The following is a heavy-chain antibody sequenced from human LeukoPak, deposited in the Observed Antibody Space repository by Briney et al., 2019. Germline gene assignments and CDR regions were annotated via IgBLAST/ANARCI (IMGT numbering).Heavy chain of an antibody. Sequence: GGSLRLSCAASGFTFSSYAMHWVRQAPGKGLEWVGNIKQDGSEKYYVDSVKGRFTISRDNAKNSLYLQMNSLRAEDTAVYYCARVGGSCFDYWGQGTLVTDSS. V-gene: IGHV3-7*04. CDR3: ARVGGSCFDY. CDR1: GFTFSSYA. CDR2: IKQDGSEK. J-gene: IGHJ4*02. D-gene: IGHD1-26*01.